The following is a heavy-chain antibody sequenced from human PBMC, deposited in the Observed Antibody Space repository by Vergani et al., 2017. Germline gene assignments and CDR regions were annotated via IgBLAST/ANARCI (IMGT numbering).Heavy chain of an antibody. CDR2: IWYDGSNK. V-gene: IGHV3-33*01. Sequence: QVQLVESGGGVVQPGRSLSLPCAASGFPFSRYGMHLVRQAPGKGLEWGAVIWYDGSNKYYADSVKGRFTISRDNSKNTLYLQMNSLRAEDTAVYYCARERAMGQGVYFDYWGQGTLVTVSS. J-gene: IGHJ4*02. D-gene: IGHD3-16*01. CDR3: ARERAMGQGVYFDY. CDR1: GFPFSRYG.